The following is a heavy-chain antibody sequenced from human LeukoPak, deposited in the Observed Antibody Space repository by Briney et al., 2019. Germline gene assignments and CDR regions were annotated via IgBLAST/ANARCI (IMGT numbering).Heavy chain of an antibody. CDR1: GGSISSSSYY. D-gene: IGHD2-15*01. J-gene: IGHJ5*02. CDR3: ARGRRGYCSGGSCYNNWFDP. Sequence: PSETLSLTCTVSGGSISSSSYYWGWIRQPPGKGLEWIGGIYYSGSTYYNPSLKSRVTISVDTSKNQFSLKLSSVTAADTAVYYCARGRRGYCSGGSCYNNWFDPWGQGTLVTVSS. V-gene: IGHV4-39*07. CDR2: IYYSGST.